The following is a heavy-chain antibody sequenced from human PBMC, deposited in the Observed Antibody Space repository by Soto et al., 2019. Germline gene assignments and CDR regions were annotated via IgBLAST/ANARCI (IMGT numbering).Heavy chain of an antibody. CDR3: ARLHDYGDYGSRNAFDI. Sequence: SETLSLTCTVSGGSIISYYWSWIRQPPGKGLEWIGYIYYSGSTNYNPSLKSRVTISVDTSKNQFSLKLSSVTAADTAVYYCARLHDYGDYGSRNAFDIWGQGTMVTVSS. V-gene: IGHV4-59*01. J-gene: IGHJ3*02. D-gene: IGHD4-17*01. CDR1: GGSIISYY. CDR2: IYYSGST.